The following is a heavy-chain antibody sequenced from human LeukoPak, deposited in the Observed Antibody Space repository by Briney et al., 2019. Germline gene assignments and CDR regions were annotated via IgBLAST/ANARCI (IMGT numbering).Heavy chain of an antibody. CDR1: GFTFGSYA. CDR3: VKLSSGSGSKFGFDS. Sequence: GGSLRLSCAASGFTFGSYAMSWVRQTPGKSLEWVSIITNGGVTTYYADSVRGRFTISRDNSKNMLYLQMNSLRAEDTTVYYCVKLSSGSGSKFGFDSWGQGTLVTVSS. D-gene: IGHD6-19*01. J-gene: IGHJ4*02. V-gene: IGHV3-23*01. CDR2: ITNGGVTT.